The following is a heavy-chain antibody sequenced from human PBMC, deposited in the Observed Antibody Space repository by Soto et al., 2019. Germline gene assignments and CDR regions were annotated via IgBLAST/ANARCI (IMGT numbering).Heavy chain of an antibody. CDR3: ARRHGLDIDAYY. V-gene: IGHV1-3*01. Sequence: ASVKVSCKASGYTFTSYSIHWVRQAPGQRLEWMGWINGANDNTRYSQKFQGRVAITRDTPATTVYMELSSLRSDDTAVYFCARRHGLDIDAYYWGPGILVTVSS. CDR2: INGANDNT. J-gene: IGHJ4*02. CDR1: GYTFTSYS. D-gene: IGHD3-10*01.